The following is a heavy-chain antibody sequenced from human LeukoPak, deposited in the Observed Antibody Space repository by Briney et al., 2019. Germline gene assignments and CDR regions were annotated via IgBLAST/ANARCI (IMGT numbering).Heavy chain of an antibody. V-gene: IGHV3-15*01. CDR3: TTFYGDYDWYFDL. Sequence: PGGSLRLSCAASGFTFSNAWMSWVRQAPGKGLEWVGRIKSKTDGGTTDYAAPVKGRFTISRDDSKNTLYLQMNSLKTEDTAVYYCTTFYGDYDWYFDLWGRGTLVTVSP. CDR1: GFTFSNAW. D-gene: IGHD4-17*01. CDR2: IKSKTDGGTT. J-gene: IGHJ2*01.